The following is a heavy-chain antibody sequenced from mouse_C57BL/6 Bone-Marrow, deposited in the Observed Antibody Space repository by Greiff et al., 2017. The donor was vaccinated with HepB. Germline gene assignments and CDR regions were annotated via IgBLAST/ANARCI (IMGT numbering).Heavy chain of an antibody. J-gene: IGHJ3*01. CDR2: IDPSDSYT. V-gene: IGHV1-50*01. Sequence: VQLQQPGAELVKPGASVKLSCKASGYTFTSYWMQWVKQRPGQGLEWIGEIDPSDSYTNYNQKFKGKATLTVDTSSSTAYMQLRSLTSEDSAVYYCASYDGYYGRAWFAYWGQGTLVTVSA. CDR1: GYTFTSYW. CDR3: ASYDGYYGRAWFAY. D-gene: IGHD2-3*01.